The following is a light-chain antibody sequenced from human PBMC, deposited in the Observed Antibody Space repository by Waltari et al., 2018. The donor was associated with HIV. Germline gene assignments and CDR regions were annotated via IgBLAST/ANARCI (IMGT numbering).Light chain of an antibody. CDR3: QVWDIDSEHI. V-gene: IGLV3-21*02. J-gene: IGLJ2*01. Sequence: SYVLTQPPSVPVAPGQKARMTCGGNNIGTKRVHWYQQRPGQAPVLVVHEDSDRPSGIPERYSGSNSGNTATLTISRVEAGDEAHYYCQVWDIDSEHIFGGGTKLTV. CDR1: NIGTKR. CDR2: EDS.